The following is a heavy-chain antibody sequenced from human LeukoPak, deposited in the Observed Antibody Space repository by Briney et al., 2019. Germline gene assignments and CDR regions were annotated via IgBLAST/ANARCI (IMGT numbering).Heavy chain of an antibody. D-gene: IGHD2-15*01. J-gene: IGHJ6*03. CDR3: AREWADGCSGGSCHSLGYYYYYMDV. CDR2: IYTSGST. V-gene: IGHV4-4*07. CDR1: GGSISSYY. Sequence: NPSETLSLTCTVSGGSISSYYWSWIRQPAGKGLEWIGRIYTSGSTNYNPSLKSRVTMSVDTSKNQFSLKLSPVTAADTAVYYCAREWADGCSGGSCHSLGYYYYYMDVWGKGTTVTVSS.